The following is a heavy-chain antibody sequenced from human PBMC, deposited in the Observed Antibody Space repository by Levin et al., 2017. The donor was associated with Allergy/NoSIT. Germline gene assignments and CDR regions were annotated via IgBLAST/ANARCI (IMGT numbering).Heavy chain of an antibody. CDR2: INWNSNTI. Sequence: LRLSCAAFGFAFDDYAMHWVRQAPGKGLEWVSGINWNSNTIDYADSVKGRFTISRDNAKNSLYLEMNSLRPEDTAMYYCARAAYSYGYGRFDYWGQGSLVTVSS. CDR1: GFAFDDYA. J-gene: IGHJ4*02. CDR3: ARAAYSYGYGRFDY. D-gene: IGHD5-18*01. V-gene: IGHV3-9*01.